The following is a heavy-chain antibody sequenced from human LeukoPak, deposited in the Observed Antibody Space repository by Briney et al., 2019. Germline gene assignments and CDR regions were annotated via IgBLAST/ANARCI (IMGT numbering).Heavy chain of an antibody. J-gene: IGHJ4*02. CDR3: ARQPGVGPQPFYFDY. D-gene: IGHD1-26*01. V-gene: IGHV4-39*01. Sequence: GSLRLSCAASGFTFSSYSMNWVRQAPGKGLEWIGTIYYSGSTYHNPSLKSRVTISVDTSQNLFSLKLISVTAADTAVYYCARQPGVGPQPFYFDYWGQGTLVTVSS. CDR1: GFTFSSYSMN. CDR2: IYYSGST.